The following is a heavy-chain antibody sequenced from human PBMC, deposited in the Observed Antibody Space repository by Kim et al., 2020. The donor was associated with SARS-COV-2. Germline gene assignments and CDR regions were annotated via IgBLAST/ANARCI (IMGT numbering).Heavy chain of an antibody. CDR2: ISVCSKYI. CDR1: GFIFTDYS. D-gene: IGHD1-7*01. J-gene: IGHJ5*01. V-gene: IGHV3-21*01. Sequence: GGSLRLSCEASGFIFTDYSMNWVRQAPGKGLEWVSSISVCSKYIYYADPVKGRFTTSRDNAKSTLFLQMNSLRAEDTAVYYCVKAPVISGTTNFDWFGA. CDR3: VKAPVISGTTNFDWFGA.